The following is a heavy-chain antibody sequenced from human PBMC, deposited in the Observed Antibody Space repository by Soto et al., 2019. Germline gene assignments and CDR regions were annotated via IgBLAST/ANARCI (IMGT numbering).Heavy chain of an antibody. CDR3: AKCGAAAGEGSFDI. V-gene: IGHV5-51*01. CDR2: IYPGDSDT. CDR1: GYSFPSYW. D-gene: IGHD6-13*01. J-gene: IGHJ3*02. Sequence: GEDLKISCQGSGYSFPSYWIGWVRQMPGKGLEWMGIIYPGDSDTRYSPSFQGQVTSSADKSISTAYLQWSSLKASDTAMYYCAKCGAAAGEGSFDIWGQGTMVTVSS.